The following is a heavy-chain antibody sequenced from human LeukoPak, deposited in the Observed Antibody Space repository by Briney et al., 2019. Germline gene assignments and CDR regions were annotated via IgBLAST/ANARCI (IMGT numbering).Heavy chain of an antibody. Sequence: SETLSLTCTVSGGSISSSSYFWGWIRQPAGKGLEWIGSISHSGSTYYDPSLKSRITISVDTSKNQFSLKVRSVTAADTAVYYCARRITGTTSDSFDYWGQGILVTVSS. D-gene: IGHD1-20*01. CDR3: ARRITGTTSDSFDY. CDR1: GGSISSSSYF. V-gene: IGHV4-39*01. CDR2: ISHSGST. J-gene: IGHJ4*02.